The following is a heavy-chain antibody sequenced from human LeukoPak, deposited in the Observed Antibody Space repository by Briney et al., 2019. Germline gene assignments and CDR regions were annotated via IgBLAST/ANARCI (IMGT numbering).Heavy chain of an antibody. CDR3: ARGQRFLEWPRGNWFDP. CDR2: INYSGIT. D-gene: IGHD3-3*01. J-gene: IGHJ5*02. Sequence: SETLSLTCSISGGSISGNSYYWGWIRQPPGKGLEWIASINYSGITHYNPSLRSRVTISVDTSKNQFSLKLSSVTAADTAVYYCARGQRFLEWPRGNWFDPWGQGTLVTVSS. V-gene: IGHV4-39*07. CDR1: GGSISGNSYY.